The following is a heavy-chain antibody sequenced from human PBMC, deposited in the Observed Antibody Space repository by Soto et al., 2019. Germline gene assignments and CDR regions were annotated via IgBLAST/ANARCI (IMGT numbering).Heavy chain of an antibody. CDR2: MYYSGST. CDR3: ARGPYYDLIWNYYYMDV. Sequence: QVQLQESGPGLVKPSETLSLSCSVSGGSISGHYWSWVRQTPGKGLEWIGYMYYSGSTNYNPSLKRRVTISVDTSKNHFSLRLTSVTAADTAVYYCARGPYYDLIWNYYYMDVWGQGTTVTVSS. CDR1: GGSISGHY. D-gene: IGHD3-16*01. J-gene: IGHJ6*03. V-gene: IGHV4-59*08.